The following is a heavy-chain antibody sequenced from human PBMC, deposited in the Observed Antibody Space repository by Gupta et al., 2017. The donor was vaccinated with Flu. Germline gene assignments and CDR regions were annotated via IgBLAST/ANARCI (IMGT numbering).Heavy chain of an antibody. CDR3: ARQLNTVPSYYYGMDV. Sequence: YWIAWVRQMPGKGLEWVGIIHPEDSDIIYSPSVKGQVTISADKSTSAAHLQWSSLKASDSGVYYCARQLNTVPSYYYGMDVWGQGTTVTVSS. CDR2: IHPEDSDI. V-gene: IGHV5-51*01. CDR1: YW. D-gene: IGHD4-4*01. J-gene: IGHJ6*02.